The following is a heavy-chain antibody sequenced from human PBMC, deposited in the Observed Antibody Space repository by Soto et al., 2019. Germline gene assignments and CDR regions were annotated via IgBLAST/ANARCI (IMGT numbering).Heavy chain of an antibody. CDR3: ARSIVATEYYYYYYMDV. CDR2: INHSGST. D-gene: IGHD5-12*01. Sequence: SETLSLTCAVYGGSFSGYYWSWIRQPPGKGLEWIGEINHSGSTNHNPSLKSRVTISVDTSKNQFSLKLSSVTTADTAVYYCARSIVATEYYYYYYMDVWGKGTTVTVSS. V-gene: IGHV4-34*01. CDR1: GGSFSGYY. J-gene: IGHJ6*03.